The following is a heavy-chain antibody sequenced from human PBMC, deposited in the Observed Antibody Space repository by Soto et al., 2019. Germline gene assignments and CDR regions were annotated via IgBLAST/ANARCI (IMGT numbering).Heavy chain of an antibody. Sequence: QVQLVQSGAEVKKPGSSVKVSCRASGGTLTGQSMSWMRQAPGQGLEWMGGIIPLYGTPNYAQKFQGRVTITADKATSTAYMELSSLTPDDTAVCYCAQDLGAWFDPWGQGTLVTASS. D-gene: IGHD1-26*01. V-gene: IGHV1-69*06. CDR2: IIPLYGTP. CDR3: AQDLGAWFDP. CDR1: GGTLTGQS. J-gene: IGHJ5*02.